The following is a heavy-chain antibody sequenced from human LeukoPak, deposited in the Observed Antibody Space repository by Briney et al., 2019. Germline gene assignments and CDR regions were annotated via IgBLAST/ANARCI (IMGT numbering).Heavy chain of an antibody. CDR2: ISAYNGKT. D-gene: IGHD1-26*01. CDR1: GLSFSTYG. J-gene: IGHJ4*02. V-gene: IGHV1-18*01. CDR3: ARGGALTSFDS. Sequence: ASVKVSCKASGLSFSTYGFSWVRQAPGQGLEWMGWISAYNGKTNYAQKFQGRVTMTTDTSTTTVYMYLRSLRSDDTAVYFCARGGALTSFDSWGQGTLITVSS.